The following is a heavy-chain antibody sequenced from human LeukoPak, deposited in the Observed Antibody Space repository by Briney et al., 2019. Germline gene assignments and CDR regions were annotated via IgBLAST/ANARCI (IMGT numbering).Heavy chain of an antibody. CDR2: ISYDGSNK. Sequence: GGSLRLSCAASGFTFSSCGMHWVRQAPGKGLEWVAVISYDGSNKHYADSVKGRFTISRDNSKNTLYLQMNSLRAEDTAVYYCAKPYSSGWPEYYFDYWGQGTLVTVSS. J-gene: IGHJ4*02. CDR3: AKPYSSGWPEYYFDY. V-gene: IGHV3-30*18. D-gene: IGHD6-19*01. CDR1: GFTFSSCG.